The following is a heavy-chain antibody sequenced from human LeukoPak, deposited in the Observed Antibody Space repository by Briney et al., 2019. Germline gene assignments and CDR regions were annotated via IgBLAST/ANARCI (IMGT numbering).Heavy chain of an antibody. V-gene: IGHV3-23*01. Sequence: GGSLRLSCAASGFTFTSYAMSWVRRAPGKGLEGVSAISGSGGSTYYADSVKGRFTISRDTSKNMLYLQMNSLRAEDTAVYYCAKAWAAAGTFASWGQGTLVTVSS. J-gene: IGHJ4*02. CDR2: ISGSGGST. D-gene: IGHD6-13*01. CDR3: AKAWAAAGTFAS. CDR1: GFTFTSYA.